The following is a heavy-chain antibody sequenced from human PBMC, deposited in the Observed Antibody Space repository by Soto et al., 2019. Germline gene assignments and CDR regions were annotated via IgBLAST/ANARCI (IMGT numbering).Heavy chain of an antibody. Sequence: VQLVESGGDLVQPGGSLRLSCAASGFTFSNYWMSWVRQAPGKGLEWVGNIRPDGNEQHYVDSVKGRFIFSRDNAFSSLSQQINNFKVNDPAVYYCAKSRAYSYEYWGQRTLVNVSS. J-gene: IGHJ4*02. D-gene: IGHD5-18*01. CDR1: GFTFSNYW. CDR3: AKSRAYSYEY. CDR2: IRPDGNEQ. V-gene: IGHV3-7*05.